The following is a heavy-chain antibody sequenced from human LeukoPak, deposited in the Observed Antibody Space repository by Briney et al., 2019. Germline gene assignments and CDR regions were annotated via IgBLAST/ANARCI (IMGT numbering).Heavy chain of an antibody. J-gene: IGHJ4*02. V-gene: IGHV1-2*02. D-gene: IGHD3-16*02. CDR1: GYTFTGYY. Sequence: EASVKVSCKASGYTFTGYYMHWVRQAPGQGLEWMGWINPNSGGTNYAQKFQGRVTMTRDTSISTAYMELSRLRSDDTAVYYCARYSGLRLGELSLYLIDYWGQGTLVTVSS. CDR2: INPNSGGT. CDR3: ARYSGLRLGELSLYLIDY.